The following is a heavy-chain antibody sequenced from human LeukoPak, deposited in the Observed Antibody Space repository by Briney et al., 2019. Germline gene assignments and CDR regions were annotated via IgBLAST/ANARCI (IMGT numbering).Heavy chain of an antibody. CDR3: ARDRAFGY. J-gene: IGHJ4*02. D-gene: IGHD3-10*01. Sequence: RXXPGXGLEWIGYIYYSGSTNYNPSLKSRVTISVDTSKNQFSLKLSSVTAADTAVYYCARDRAFGYWGQGTLVTVSS. V-gene: IGHV4-59*01. CDR2: IYYSGST.